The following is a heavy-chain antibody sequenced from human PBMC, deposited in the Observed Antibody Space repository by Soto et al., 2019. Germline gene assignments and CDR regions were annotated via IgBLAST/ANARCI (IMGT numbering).Heavy chain of an antibody. J-gene: IGHJ6*02. Sequence: PGRSLRPSCAASGFTFSSYAMHRVRQAPGNGLEWVAVISYDGSNKYYADSVKVRFTLSRDNSQITLYLHMNGLRAEYTPVYHCARLSDAFDCLYLNGMDDWGQGATVTVSS. V-gene: IGHV3-30-3*01. CDR3: ARLSDAFDCLYLNGMDD. CDR1: GFTFSSYA. CDR2: ISYDGSNK. D-gene: IGHD3-9*01.